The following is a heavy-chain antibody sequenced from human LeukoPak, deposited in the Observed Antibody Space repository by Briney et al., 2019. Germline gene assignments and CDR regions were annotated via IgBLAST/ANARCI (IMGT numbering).Heavy chain of an antibody. CDR3: ARVADGYCSGGSCYSDAFDI. CDR1: GFTFSSYG. J-gene: IGHJ3*02. CDR2: IYSGGST. Sequence: GRSLRLSCAASGFTFSSYGMHWVRQAPGKGLEWVSVIYSGGSTYYADSVKGRFTISRDNSKNTLYLQMNSLRAEDTAVYYCARVADGYCSGGSCYSDAFDIWGQGTMVTVSS. D-gene: IGHD2-15*01. V-gene: IGHV3-53*01.